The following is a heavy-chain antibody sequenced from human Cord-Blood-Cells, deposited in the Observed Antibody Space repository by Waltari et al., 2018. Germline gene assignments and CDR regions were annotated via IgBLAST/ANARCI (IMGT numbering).Heavy chain of an antibody. Sequence: EVQLVESGGGLVQPGGSLKLSCAASGFTFSGSAMHWVRPAPGKGLEWVGRIRSKANSYATAYAASVKGRFTISRDDSKNTAYLQMNSLKTEDTAVYYCTSRYCSSTSCRDYWGQGTLVTVSS. CDR3: TSRYCSSTSCRDY. D-gene: IGHD2-2*01. CDR2: IRSKANSYAT. CDR1: GFTFSGSA. J-gene: IGHJ4*02. V-gene: IGHV3-73*02.